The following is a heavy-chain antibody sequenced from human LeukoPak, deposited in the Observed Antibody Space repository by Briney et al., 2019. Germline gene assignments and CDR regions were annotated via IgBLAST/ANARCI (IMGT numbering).Heavy chain of an antibody. J-gene: IGHJ4*02. CDR2: ISAYNGKT. CDR1: GYTFTSYG. D-gene: IGHD6-13*01. CDR3: ARENSPRYSSSSFGY. V-gene: IGHV1-18*01. Sequence: ASVKVSCKASGYTFTSYGISWVRQAPGQGLEWMGWISAYNGKTNYAQKLQGGVTITTDTSTSTASMELRSLRSDDTAVYYCARENSPRYSSSSFGYWGQATLVTVSS.